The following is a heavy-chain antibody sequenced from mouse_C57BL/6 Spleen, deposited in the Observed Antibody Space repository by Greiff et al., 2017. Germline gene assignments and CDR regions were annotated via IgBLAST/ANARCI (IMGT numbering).Heavy chain of an antibody. D-gene: IGHD1-1*01. V-gene: IGHV1-81*01. CDR2: IYPRSGNT. J-gene: IGHJ2*01. CDR3: ARCVYYYGSSDYCDD. Sequence: QVQLQQSGAELARPGASVKLSCKASGYTFTSYGISWVKQRTGQGLEWIGEIYPRSGNTYYNEKFKGKATLTADKSSSTAYMELRSLTSEDSAVYYGARCVYYYGSSDYCDDWGQGTTLTVSS. CDR1: GYTFTSYG.